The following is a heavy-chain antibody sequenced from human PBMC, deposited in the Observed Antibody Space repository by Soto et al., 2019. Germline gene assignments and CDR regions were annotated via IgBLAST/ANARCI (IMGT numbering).Heavy chain of an antibody. CDR3: ARQVVPAAITHYYYYYMDV. V-gene: IGHV5-51*01. Sequence: GESLKISCKGSGYSFTSYWIGWVRQMPGKGLEWMGIIYPGDSDTRYSPSFQGQVTISADKSISTAYLQWSSLKASDTAMYYCARQVVPAAITHYYYYYMDVWGKGTTVTVSS. J-gene: IGHJ6*03. D-gene: IGHD2-2*02. CDR2: IYPGDSDT. CDR1: GYSFTSYW.